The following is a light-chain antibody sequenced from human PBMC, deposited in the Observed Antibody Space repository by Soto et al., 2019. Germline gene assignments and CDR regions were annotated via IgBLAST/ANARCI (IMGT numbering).Light chain of an antibody. CDR3: QQYNSNWNT. Sequence: DIQMTQSPSTLSASIGDRVTITCRASQSISSWLAWYQQKPGQAPKLLIYDASSLESGVPSRFSGSGSGTEFSLTISSLQPDDFASYYCQQYNSNWNTFGQGTKLELK. CDR2: DAS. J-gene: IGKJ2*01. CDR1: QSISSW. V-gene: IGKV1-5*01.